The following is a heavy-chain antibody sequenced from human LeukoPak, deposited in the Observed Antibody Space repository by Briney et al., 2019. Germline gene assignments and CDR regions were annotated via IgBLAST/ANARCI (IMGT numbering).Heavy chain of an antibody. J-gene: IGHJ4*02. CDR1: GGSISSYY. CDR3: ARDRYGGNSGEFDY. V-gene: IGHV4-59*01. D-gene: IGHD4-23*01. CDR2: TYYCGSD. Sequence: SETLSLTCTVSGGSISSYYWSWIRQPPGKGLEWIGYTYYCGSDNYNPSLKSRVTISVDTSKNQFSLKLSAVTAAETAAYYWARDRYGGNSGEFDYWGQGTLVTVST.